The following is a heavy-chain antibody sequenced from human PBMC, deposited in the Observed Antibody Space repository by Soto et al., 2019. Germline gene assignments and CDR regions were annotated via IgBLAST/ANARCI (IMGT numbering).Heavy chain of an antibody. J-gene: IGHJ4*02. CDR2: IYYSGST. CDR1: GGSISSSSYY. Sequence: QLQLQESGPGLVKPSETLSLTCTVSGGSISSSSYYWGWIRQPPGKGLEWIGSIYYSGSTYYNPSLKSRVTISVDTSKNQFSLKLSSVTAADTAVYYCARCSRAGTCYFDYWGQGTLVTVSS. CDR3: ARCSRAGTCYFDY. V-gene: IGHV4-39*01. D-gene: IGHD6-19*01.